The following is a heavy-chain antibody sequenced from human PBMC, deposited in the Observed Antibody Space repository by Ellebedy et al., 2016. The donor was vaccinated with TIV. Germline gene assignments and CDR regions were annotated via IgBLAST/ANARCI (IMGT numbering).Heavy chain of an antibody. Sequence: GESLKISXAASGFSFKTYGMHWFRQSPGKGLEWVALMSYDGSNKYYRDSVRGRFTISRDNSKNTLYLQMNSLRTEDTAVYYCAKDGEADSIGYPTPDYWGQGTLVTVSS. CDR2: MSYDGSNK. CDR3: AKDGEADSIGYPTPDY. D-gene: IGHD3-22*01. V-gene: IGHV3-30*18. CDR1: GFSFKTYG. J-gene: IGHJ4*02.